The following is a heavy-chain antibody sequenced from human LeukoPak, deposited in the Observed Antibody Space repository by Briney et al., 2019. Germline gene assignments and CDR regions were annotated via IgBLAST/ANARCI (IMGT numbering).Heavy chain of an antibody. J-gene: IGHJ3*02. V-gene: IGHV6-1*01. Sequence: QTLSLTCAISGDSVSSNSAAWNWLRQSPSRGLEWLGRAYYRSKWYNDYAVSVKSRIIFNPDISKNQFSLQLNSVTPEDTAVYYCAGSKKSDAFDIWGQGTMVTVSS. CDR1: GDSVSSNSAA. CDR3: AGSKKSDAFDI. CDR2: AYYRSKWYN.